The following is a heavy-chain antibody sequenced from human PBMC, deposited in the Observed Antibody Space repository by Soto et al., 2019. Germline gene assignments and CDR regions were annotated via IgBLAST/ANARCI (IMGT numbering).Heavy chain of an antibody. D-gene: IGHD6-13*01. Sequence: EVQLLESGGGLVQPGGSLRLSCAASGFTFSSYAMSWVRQAPGKGLEWVSAISGRGDSTYYADSVKGRFTISRDNSKNTLILQMNSLGAEDTAVYYCARWREQQLSRGYYGMDVWGQGTTVTVSS. CDR1: GFTFSSYA. CDR3: ARWREQQLSRGYYGMDV. J-gene: IGHJ6*02. CDR2: ISGRGDST. V-gene: IGHV3-23*01.